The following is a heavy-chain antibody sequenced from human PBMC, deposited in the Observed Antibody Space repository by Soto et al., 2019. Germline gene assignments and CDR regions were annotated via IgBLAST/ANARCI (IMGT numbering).Heavy chain of an antibody. J-gene: IGHJ4*02. CDR1: GFTVSGDY. CDR3: ARGAPVAALDY. V-gene: IGHV3-53*01. D-gene: IGHD6-19*01. CDR2: VYTDGRT. Sequence: PGGSLRLSCAASGFTVSGDYINWVRQAPGKGLEWVSVVYTDGRTYFADSVKGRFTISRDNAKNTLYLQMNSLRAEDTAVYFCARGAPVAALDYWGQGTLVTVSS.